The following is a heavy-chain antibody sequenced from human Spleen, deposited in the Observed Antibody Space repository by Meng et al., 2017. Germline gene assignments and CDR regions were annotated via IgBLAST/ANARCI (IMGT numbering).Heavy chain of an antibody. CDR2: INHSGST. CDR3: ARGPTTMAHDFDY. J-gene: IGHJ4*02. V-gene: IGHV4-34*01. Sequence: QAHLNQLGAGVWKPSEPLSLPCVVSGGSFSDYYWSWIRRPPGKGLEWIGEINHSGSTNYNPSLESRATISVDTSQNNLSLKLSSVTAADSAVYYCARGPTTMAHDFDYWGQGTLVTVSS. CDR1: GGSFSDYY. D-gene: IGHD4-11*01.